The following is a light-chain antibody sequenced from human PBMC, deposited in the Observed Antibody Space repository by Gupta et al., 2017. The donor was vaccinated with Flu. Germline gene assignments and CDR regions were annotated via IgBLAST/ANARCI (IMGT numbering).Light chain of an antibody. CDR3: LQYYSTPRVT. CDR2: WAS. CDR1: QSVFYSSNNKNY. Sequence: LGERATISCKSSQSVFYSSNNKNYLAWYQQKPGQPPKLLIYWASTRESGVPDRFSGSGSGTDFTLSISSLQPEDVAVYYCLQYYSTPRVTFGPGTKVDIK. V-gene: IGKV4-1*01. J-gene: IGKJ3*01.